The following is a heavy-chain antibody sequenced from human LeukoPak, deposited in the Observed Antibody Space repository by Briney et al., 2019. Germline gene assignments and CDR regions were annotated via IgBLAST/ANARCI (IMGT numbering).Heavy chain of an antibody. CDR1: GYSFTSYN. V-gene: IGHV1-46*01. CDR2: IKPSGGNT. D-gene: IGHD6-19*01. J-gene: IGHJ4*02. Sequence: ASVKVSCKTSGYSFTSYNLHWVRQAPGQRLEWMGIIKPSGGNTNYAQKFQGRVTMTRDTSTSTVYMELSSLKSEDTAVYYCARGQVWQWQDYWGQGTLVTVSS. CDR3: ARGQVWQWQDY.